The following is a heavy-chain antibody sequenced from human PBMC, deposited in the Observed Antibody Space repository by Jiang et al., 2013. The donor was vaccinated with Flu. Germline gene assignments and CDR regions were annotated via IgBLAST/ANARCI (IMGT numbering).Heavy chain of an antibody. D-gene: IGHD3-3*01. CDR2: INHSGST. Sequence: LLKPSETLSLTCAVYGGSFSGYYWSWIRQPPGKGLEWIGEINHSGSTNYNPSLKSRVTISVDTSKNQFSLKLSSVTAADTAVYYCARGGRITIFGVVIKNWFDPWGQGTLVTVSS. J-gene: IGHJ5*02. CDR3: ARGGRITIFGVVIKNWFDP. V-gene: IGHV4-34*01. CDR1: GGSFSGYY.